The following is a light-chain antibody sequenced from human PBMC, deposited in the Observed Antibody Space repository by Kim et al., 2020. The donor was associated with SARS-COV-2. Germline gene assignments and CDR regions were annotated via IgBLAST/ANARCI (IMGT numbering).Light chain of an antibody. J-gene: IGKJ1*01. CDR1: QSISSY. CDR3: QQRSTWPPWT. Sequence: SPGERAPLSRRASQSISSYLAWYQQKPGQAPRLLIYDASNRATGIPARFSGSGSETDFTLTISSLEPEDFAVYYCQQRSTWPPWTFGQGTKVDIK. CDR2: DAS. V-gene: IGKV3-11*01.